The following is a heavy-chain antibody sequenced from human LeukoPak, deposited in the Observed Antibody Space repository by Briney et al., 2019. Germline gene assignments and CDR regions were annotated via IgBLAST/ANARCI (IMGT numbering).Heavy chain of an antibody. D-gene: IGHD6-6*01. J-gene: IGHJ4*02. CDR2: ISYDGSNK. Sequence: GGSLRLSCAASGFTFSSYAMNWVRQAPGKGLEWVAVISYDGSNKYYADSVKGRFTISRDNSKNTLYLQMNSLRAEDTAVYYCAKTAGSSSYWGQGTLVTVSS. V-gene: IGHV3-30-3*02. CDR3: AKTAGSSSY. CDR1: GFTFSSYA.